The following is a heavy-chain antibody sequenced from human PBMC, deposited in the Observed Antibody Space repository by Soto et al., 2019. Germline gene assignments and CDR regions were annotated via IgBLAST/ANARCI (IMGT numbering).Heavy chain of an antibody. V-gene: IGHV1-69*01. Sequence: QVQLVQSGAEVKKPGSSVKVSCKASGGTFSRSAISWVRQAPGQGLEWRGGIIPIFGTANYARKFQGRVTITADESTSTAYMELSSMRSEDTAVYYCARDRAWRPQRWGRMDVWGQGTTVTVSS. CDR1: GGTFSRSA. J-gene: IGHJ6*02. CDR2: IIPIFGTA. D-gene: IGHD3-16*01. CDR3: ARDRAWRPQRWGRMDV.